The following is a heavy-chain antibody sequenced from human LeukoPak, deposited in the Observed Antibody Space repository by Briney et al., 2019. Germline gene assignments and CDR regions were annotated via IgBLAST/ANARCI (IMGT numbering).Heavy chain of an antibody. D-gene: IGHD2-2*01. V-gene: IGHV4-39*01. Sequence: SETLSLTCTVSGGSISSSSYYWGWIRQPPGKGLEWIGSIYYSGSTYYNPSLKSRVTISVDTSKNQFSLKLSSVTAADTAVYYCARGRIRYCSSTSCYYFDYWGQGTLVTVSS. CDR1: GGSISSSSYY. J-gene: IGHJ4*02. CDR3: ARGRIRYCSSTSCYYFDY. CDR2: IYYSGST.